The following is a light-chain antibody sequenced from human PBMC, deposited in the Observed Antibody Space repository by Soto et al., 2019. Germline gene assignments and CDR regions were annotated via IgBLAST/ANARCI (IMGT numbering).Light chain of an antibody. CDR2: AAS. Sequence: IQMTQSRSSLSASVGPRVTITCRASQGISTYLNWYQQKPGKAPKLMIYAASSLQSGVPSRFSGSEYETDFTLTISSLQTEDFANYSCQQSYSTTWTFGQGTKVDIK. V-gene: IGKV1-39*01. J-gene: IGKJ1*01. CDR3: QQSYSTTWT. CDR1: QGISTY.